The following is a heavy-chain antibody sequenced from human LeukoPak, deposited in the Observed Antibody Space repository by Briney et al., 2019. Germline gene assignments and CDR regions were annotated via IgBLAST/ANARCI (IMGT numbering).Heavy chain of an antibody. V-gene: IGHV4-34*01. Sequence: SETLSLTCAVYGGSFSGYYWSWIRQPPGKGLEWIGEINHSGSTNYNPSLKSRVTISVDTSKNQFSLKLSSVTAADTAVYYCARDTIWFGELKGNYFDYWGQGTLVTVSS. D-gene: IGHD3-10*01. CDR2: INHSGST. CDR3: ARDTIWFGELKGNYFDY. J-gene: IGHJ4*02. CDR1: GGSFSGYY.